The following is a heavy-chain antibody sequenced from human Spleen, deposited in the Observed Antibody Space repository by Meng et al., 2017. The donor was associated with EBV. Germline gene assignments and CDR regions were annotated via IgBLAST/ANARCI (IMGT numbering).Heavy chain of an antibody. J-gene: IGHJ5*02. V-gene: IGHV4-61*01. CDR1: GGSISSGSYY. Sequence: QVQLEESGPGLVKASETLSLTCTVSGGSISSGSYYWSWIRQPPGKGLEWIGYIFYSGTTNYNSSLKSRVTISVDTSNNQFSLKLSSVTAADTAVYYCAREVIRNWFDPWGQGTLVTLSS. CDR3: AREVIRNWFDP. CDR2: IFYSGTT. D-gene: IGHD3-16*02.